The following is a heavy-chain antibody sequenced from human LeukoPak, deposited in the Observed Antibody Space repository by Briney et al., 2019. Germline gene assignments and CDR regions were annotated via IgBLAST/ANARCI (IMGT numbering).Heavy chain of an antibody. CDR2: IYYSGST. V-gene: IGHV4-39*01. CDR3: ARGGIAVAAPDY. J-gene: IGHJ4*02. Sequence: PSETLSLTCTVSGGSISNSSSYWGWIRQPPGKGLEWIGSIYYSGSTYYNPSLKSRVTISVDTSKNQFSLKLSSVTAADTAVYYCARGGIAVAAPDYWGQGTLVTVSS. CDR1: GGSISNSSSY. D-gene: IGHD6-19*01.